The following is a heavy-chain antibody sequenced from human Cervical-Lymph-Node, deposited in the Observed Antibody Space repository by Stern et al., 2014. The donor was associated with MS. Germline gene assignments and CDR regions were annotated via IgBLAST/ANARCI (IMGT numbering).Heavy chain of an antibody. CDR2: IYPGDSET. CDR1: GYSFTNNW. J-gene: IGHJ4*01. D-gene: IGHD5-24*01. V-gene: IGHV5-51*03. CDR3: ARRGDGYKGIDY. Sequence: EVQLVQSGAEVKKPGESLRISCEVSGYSFTNNWIGWVRQMPGKGLEWMGIIYPGDSETRYSPSFQGQVTILVDKSNSTAYLQWSSLKASDTAIYYCARRGDGYKGIDYWGHGTLVTVSS.